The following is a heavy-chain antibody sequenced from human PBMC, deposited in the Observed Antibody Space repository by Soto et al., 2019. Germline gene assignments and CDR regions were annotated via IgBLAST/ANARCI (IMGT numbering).Heavy chain of an antibody. CDR1: GYSFTNYW. V-gene: IGHV5-51*01. D-gene: IGHD3-16*02. Sequence: GESLKISCKGSGYSFTNYWIGWVCQMPGKGLEWMGIIDPGDTDTRYSPSFQGQVTISADKSIRTAYLQWSSLKASDTAMYYCARMGLTIVSLDYWGQGTLVTVSS. J-gene: IGHJ4*02. CDR3: ARMGLTIVSLDY. CDR2: IDPGDTDT.